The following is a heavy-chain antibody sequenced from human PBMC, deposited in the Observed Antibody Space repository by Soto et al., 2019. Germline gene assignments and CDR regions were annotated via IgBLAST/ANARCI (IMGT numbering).Heavy chain of an antibody. CDR3: SRVDPGETSPFDH. D-gene: IGHD3-10*01. Sequence: ASVKVSCKASGYTFINYAIHWVRQAPGQRLEWMGWINAGNDNTKYAQNFQGRVTITRDTSASTAYMELSSLRSEDTAVYYCSRVDPGETSPFDHWGQGTLVTVSS. CDR2: INAGNDNT. CDR1: GYTFINYA. V-gene: IGHV1-3*01. J-gene: IGHJ4*02.